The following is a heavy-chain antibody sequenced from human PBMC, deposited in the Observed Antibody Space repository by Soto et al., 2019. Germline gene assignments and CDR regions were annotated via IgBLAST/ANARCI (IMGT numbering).Heavy chain of an antibody. CDR3: AISPPYYDGLPIDY. Sequence: QVQLVESGGGVVQPGRSLRLSCAASGFTFSSYGMHWVRQAPGKGLVWVAVIWYDGSNKYYADSVKGRFTISRDNSKNTLYLQMNSLRAEDTAVYYCAISPPYYDGLPIDYWGQGTLVTVSS. D-gene: IGHD3-3*01. J-gene: IGHJ4*02. CDR2: IWYDGSNK. CDR1: GFTFSSYG. V-gene: IGHV3-33*01.